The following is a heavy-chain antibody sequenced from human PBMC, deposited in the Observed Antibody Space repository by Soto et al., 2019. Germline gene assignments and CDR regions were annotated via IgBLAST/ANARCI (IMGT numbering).Heavy chain of an antibody. CDR2: INHSGST. V-gene: IGHV4-34*01. CDR1: GGSFSGYY. CDR3: ARGRHSTFVVVTAAIHFGGFYYYHGMDV. J-gene: IGHJ6*02. D-gene: IGHD2-2*01. Sequence: SETLSLTCAVYGGSFSGYYWSWIRQPPGKGLEWIGEINHSGSTNYNPSLKSRVTISVDTSKNQFSLKLSSVTAADTAVYYCARGRHSTFVVVTAAIHFGGFYYYHGMDVWGQGTTVTVSS.